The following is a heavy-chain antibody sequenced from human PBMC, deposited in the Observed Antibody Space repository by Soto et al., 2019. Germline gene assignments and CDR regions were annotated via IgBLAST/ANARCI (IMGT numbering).Heavy chain of an antibody. CDR3: AKDRYESTHSAAGTHRDY. CDR1: GFTFSSYA. V-gene: IGHV3-23*01. Sequence: EVQLLESGGGLVQPGGSLRLSCAASGFTFSSYAMSWVRQAPGTGLEWVSAISDSGGSTFYADSVKGRFTISRDNSKNTRYLQISGLRAEDTAVYYGAKDRYESTHSAAGTHRDYWGQGTLVTVSS. CDR2: ISDSGGST. D-gene: IGHD6-13*01. J-gene: IGHJ4*02.